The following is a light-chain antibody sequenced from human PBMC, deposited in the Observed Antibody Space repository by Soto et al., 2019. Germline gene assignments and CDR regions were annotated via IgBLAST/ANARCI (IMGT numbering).Light chain of an antibody. Sequence: DIQLTQTPSTLSASVGDEVTITCRASQTISRWLAWYQQKPGKAPKLLIYDASGLERGVPSRFSGSGSGTECTLTISSLQPDDFATYYCQQYKKYSTFGGGTKVDIK. J-gene: IGKJ4*01. CDR2: DAS. V-gene: IGKV1-5*01. CDR3: QQYKKYST. CDR1: QTISRW.